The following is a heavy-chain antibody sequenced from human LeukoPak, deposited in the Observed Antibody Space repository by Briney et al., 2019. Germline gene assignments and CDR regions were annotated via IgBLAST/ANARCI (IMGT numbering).Heavy chain of an antibody. CDR3: ARVQDTTMGHFDY. D-gene: IGHD1-1*01. J-gene: IGHJ4*02. CDR2: VNHDGTT. CDR1: GGSVSSSSYY. V-gene: IGHV4-39*07. Sequence: SETLSLTCTVSGGSVSSSSYYWGWIRQPPGKGLEWIGTVNHDGTTYHNPSLKSRVTISVDTSKNQFSLKLSSVTAADTAEYYCARVQDTTMGHFDYWGQETLVTVSS.